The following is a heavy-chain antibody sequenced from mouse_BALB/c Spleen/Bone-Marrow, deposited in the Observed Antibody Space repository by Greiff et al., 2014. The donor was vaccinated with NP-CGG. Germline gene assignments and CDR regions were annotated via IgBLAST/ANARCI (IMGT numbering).Heavy chain of an antibody. CDR2: ISSGGSYT. Sequence: EVKLVESGGDLVKPVGSLKLSCAASGFTFSHFGMSWVRQTPDKRLEWVATISSGGSYTYYPDSLKGRFTISRDNAKNTLYLQMSSLKSEDTAMYYCASPHYYNSSPWWYFDVWGAGTTVTVSS. J-gene: IGHJ1*01. V-gene: IGHV5-6*01. CDR3: ASPHYYNSSPWWYFDV. CDR1: GFTFSHFG. D-gene: IGHD1-1*01.